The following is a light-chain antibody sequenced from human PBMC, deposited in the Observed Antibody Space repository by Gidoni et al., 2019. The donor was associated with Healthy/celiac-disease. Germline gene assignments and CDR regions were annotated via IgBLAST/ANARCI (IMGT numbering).Light chain of an antibody. V-gene: IGKV1-33*01. CDR1: QDISTF. CDR2: GAS. Sequence: DIQLTQSPSSLSASVGDRVTITCQARQDISTFLNWYLQTPGKAPKLLIYGASNLEAGVPSRFSGSGSGTHFTLTISSLQPEDIATYYCQQYDNVPTLTFGGGTKVVIK. CDR3: QQYDNVPTLT. J-gene: IGKJ4*01.